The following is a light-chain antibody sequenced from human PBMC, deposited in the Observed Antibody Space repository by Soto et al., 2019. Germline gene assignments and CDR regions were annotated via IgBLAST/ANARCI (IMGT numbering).Light chain of an antibody. CDR1: QSVRSY. CDR2: DAS. J-gene: IGKJ5*01. Sequence: EIVLTQSPATLSLSPGERATLSCRASQSVRSYLAWYQQKPGQAPRILIYDASTRATGVPARFSGSGSGTAFTITISSLEPEDFAVYYCQQRSNWPPVTFGPGTRLEIK. V-gene: IGKV3-11*01. CDR3: QQRSNWPPVT.